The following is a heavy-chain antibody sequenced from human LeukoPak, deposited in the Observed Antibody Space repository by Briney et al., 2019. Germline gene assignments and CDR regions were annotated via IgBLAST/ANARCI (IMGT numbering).Heavy chain of an antibody. J-gene: IGHJ4*02. CDR2: IYYSGST. CDR1: GGSISSYY. D-gene: IGHD3-10*01. Sequence: PSETLSLTCTVSGGSISSYYWSWLRQPPGKGLEWLGYIYYSGSTNYNPSLKSRVTISVDTSKNQFSLKLSPVTAADTAVYYCARGEYYYGSGSLNYWGQGTLVTVSS. V-gene: IGHV4-59*01. CDR3: ARGEYYYGSGSLNY.